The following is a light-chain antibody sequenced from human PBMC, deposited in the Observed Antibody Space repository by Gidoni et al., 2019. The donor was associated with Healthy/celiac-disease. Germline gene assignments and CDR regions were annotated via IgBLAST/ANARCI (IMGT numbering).Light chain of an antibody. Sequence: DIQMSQSPSSLSASVGDRVTITCQASQDISNYLNSYQQKPGKAPKLLIYDASNLETGVPSRFSGSGSGTDFTFTISSLQPEDIATYYCQQYDNLLFTFGPGTKVEIK. CDR3: QQYDNLLFT. V-gene: IGKV1-33*01. CDR2: DAS. J-gene: IGKJ3*01. CDR1: QDISNY.